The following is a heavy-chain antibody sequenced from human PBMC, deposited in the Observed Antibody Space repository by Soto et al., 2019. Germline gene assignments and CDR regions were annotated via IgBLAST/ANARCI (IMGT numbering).Heavy chain of an antibody. CDR1: GGSISSGGYY. J-gene: IGHJ6*03. Sequence: SETLSLTCTVSGGSISSGGYYWSWIRQHPGKGLEWIGYIYYSGSTYYNPSLKSRVTISVDTSKNQFSLKLSSVTAADTAVYYCARGMDLWFGEFLQAPLDYYYMDVWGKGTTVTVSS. CDR3: ARGMDLWFGEFLQAPLDYYYMDV. V-gene: IGHV4-31*03. D-gene: IGHD3-10*01. CDR2: IYYSGST.